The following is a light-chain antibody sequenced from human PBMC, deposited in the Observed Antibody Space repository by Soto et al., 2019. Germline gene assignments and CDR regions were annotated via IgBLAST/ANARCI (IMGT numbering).Light chain of an antibody. Sequence: DIHMTQSPASVSASVGDRVTITFRASQGISSWLAWYQQKPGKAPKLLIYDASSLESGVPSRFSGSGSGTEFILTISILQPDDFATYYRQQYNDYPWTFGQGTKVDI. V-gene: IGKV1-5*01. CDR3: QQYNDYPWT. J-gene: IGKJ1*01. CDR1: QGISSW. CDR2: DAS.